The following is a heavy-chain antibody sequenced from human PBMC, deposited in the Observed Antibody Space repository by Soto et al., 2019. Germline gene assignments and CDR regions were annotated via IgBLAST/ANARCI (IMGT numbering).Heavy chain of an antibody. CDR3: ARDPTVVTPLDY. CDR2: ISAYKGYT. V-gene: IGHV1-18*01. CDR1: GYTLPNYG. Sequence: GASGKVSCKASGYTLPNYGVSWVRQAPGQGLEWMGWISAYKGYTNYAQKLQGRVTMTTDTSTNTAYMELNSLTSDDTAVYYCARDPTVVTPLDYWGQGTLVTVSS. D-gene: IGHD2-21*02. J-gene: IGHJ4*02.